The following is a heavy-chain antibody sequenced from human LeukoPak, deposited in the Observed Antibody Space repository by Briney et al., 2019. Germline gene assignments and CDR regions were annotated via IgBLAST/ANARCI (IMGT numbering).Heavy chain of an antibody. CDR1: GFPFSSYA. V-gene: IGHV3-30-3*01. CDR3: ARSYSSYYYFGMDV. Sequence: PGGSLPLSCAASGFPFSSYAMHWVRQAPGKGLEGVAVILYDGSNEYYADSVKGRLSISRDNSKHTLYLQMNSLRAEDTAVYYCARSYSSYYYFGMDVWGQGTTVTVSS. CDR2: ILYDGSNE. D-gene: IGHD2-21*01. J-gene: IGHJ6*02.